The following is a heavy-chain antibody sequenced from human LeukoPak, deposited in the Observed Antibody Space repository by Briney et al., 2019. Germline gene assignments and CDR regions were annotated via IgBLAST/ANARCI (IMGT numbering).Heavy chain of an antibody. CDR2: INHSGST. Sequence: PSETLSLTCAVYGGSFSSYYWSWIRQPPGKGLEWIGEINHSGSTNYNPSLKSRVTISVDTSKIQFSLKLSSVTAADTAVYYCARLPPVRDAFDIWGQGTMVTVSS. CDR1: GGSFSSYY. J-gene: IGHJ3*02. V-gene: IGHV4-34*01. CDR3: ARLPPVRDAFDI. D-gene: IGHD3-10*01.